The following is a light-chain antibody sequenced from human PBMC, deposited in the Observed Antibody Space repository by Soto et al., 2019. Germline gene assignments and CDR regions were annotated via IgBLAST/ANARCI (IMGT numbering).Light chain of an antibody. Sequence: EIVLTQSPGTLSLSPGERATLSCRASQSVSSSSYLAWYQQKPGQAPRLLIYGASSRATGIPDRFSGSGSATGFTLTLSRLEPEDFAVYYWRQECSSPPYTFGQGTKLEIK. CDR2: GAS. CDR1: QSVSSSSY. CDR3: RQECSSPPYT. J-gene: IGKJ2*01. V-gene: IGKV3-20*01.